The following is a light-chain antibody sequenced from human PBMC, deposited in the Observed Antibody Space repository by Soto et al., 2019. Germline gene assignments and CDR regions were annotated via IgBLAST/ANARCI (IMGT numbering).Light chain of an antibody. CDR1: QDVTNS. CDR3: QQYFNIPHT. J-gene: IGKJ3*01. CDR2: DAA. V-gene: IGKV1-33*01. Sequence: DIQMTQSPSSLSASVGDRVTISCQASQDVTNSLNWYQQRPGKAPKLLIFDAANFETGVPSRFSGGGSGTDFSLTISSLQHEDIPTYYCQQYFNIPHTFGPGTKVDFK.